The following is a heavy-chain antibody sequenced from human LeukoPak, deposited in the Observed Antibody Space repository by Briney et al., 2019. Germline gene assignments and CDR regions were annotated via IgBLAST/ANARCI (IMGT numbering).Heavy chain of an antibody. V-gene: IGHV3-21*01. D-gene: IGHD5-18*01. Sequence: PGGSLRLSCSASGFSFSGYNMNWVRQAPGQGLEWVSSISNGNYMYYADSVKGRFTISRDNAKNSLYLHMNSLRPEDTAVYYCVRSRGYAYGKRLDSWGQGTLVIVSS. CDR1: GFSFSGYN. CDR2: ISNGNYM. J-gene: IGHJ4*02. CDR3: VRSRGYAYGKRLDS.